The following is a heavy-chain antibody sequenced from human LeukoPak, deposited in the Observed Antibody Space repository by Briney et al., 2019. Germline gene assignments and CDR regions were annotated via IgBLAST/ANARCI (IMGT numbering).Heavy chain of an antibody. CDR2: IIPIFGTA. Sequence: ASVKVSCKASGGTFSSYAISWVRQAPGQGLEWVGGIIPIFGTANYAQKFQGRVTITADESTSTAYMELSSLRSEDTAVYYCARAVVPAGTLYYYYGMDVWGKGTTVTVSS. V-gene: IGHV1-69*13. CDR1: GGTFSSYA. CDR3: ARAVVPAGTLYYYYGMDV. J-gene: IGHJ6*04. D-gene: IGHD2-2*01.